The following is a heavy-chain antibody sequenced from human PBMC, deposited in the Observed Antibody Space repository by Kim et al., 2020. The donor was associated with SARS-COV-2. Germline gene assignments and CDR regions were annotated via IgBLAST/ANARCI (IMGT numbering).Heavy chain of an antibody. CDR3: ARQVVVPAIGFNYYYGMDV. CDR1: GGSISSGDYY. J-gene: IGHJ6*02. Sequence: SETLSLTCTVSGGSISSGDYYWSWIRQHPGKGLEWIGYIYDSGYTYQNPSLKSRVTISVDTSKNQFSLKLRSVTAADTAVYYCARQVVVPAIGFNYYYGMDVWGQGTTVTVSS. V-gene: IGHV4-31*03. CDR2: IYDSGYT. D-gene: IGHD2-15*01.